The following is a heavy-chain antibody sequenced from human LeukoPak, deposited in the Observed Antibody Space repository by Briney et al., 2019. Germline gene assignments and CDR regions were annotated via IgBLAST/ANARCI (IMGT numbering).Heavy chain of an antibody. Sequence: GASVKVSCKASGYTFTGYYMHWARQAPGQGLEWMGWINPNSGGTNYAQKFQGRVTMTRDTSISTAYMELSRLRSDDTAAYYCARDGEYGSGSYSTDYFDYWGQGTLVTVSS. CDR2: INPNSGGT. CDR3: ARDGEYGSGSYSTDYFDY. V-gene: IGHV1-2*02. CDR1: GYTFTGYY. D-gene: IGHD3-10*01. J-gene: IGHJ4*02.